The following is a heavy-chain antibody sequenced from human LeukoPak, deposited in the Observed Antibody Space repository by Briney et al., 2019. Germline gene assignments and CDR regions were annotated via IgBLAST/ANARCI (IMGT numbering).Heavy chain of an antibody. CDR2: IGTAGDT. D-gene: IGHD3-22*01. CDR3: ARAYYYDSRGGYYFDY. Sequence: GGSLRLSCAASGFTFSSYDMHWVRQATGKGLERVSAIGTAGDTYYPGSVKGRFTISRENAKNSSYLQMNSLRAGDTAVYYCARAYYYDSRGGYYFDYWGQGTLVTVSS. V-gene: IGHV3-13*01. J-gene: IGHJ4*02. CDR1: GFTFSSYD.